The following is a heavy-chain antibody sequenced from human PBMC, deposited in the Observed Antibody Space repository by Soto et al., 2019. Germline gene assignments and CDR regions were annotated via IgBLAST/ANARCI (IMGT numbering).Heavy chain of an antibody. D-gene: IGHD6-19*01. CDR1: GFTFSSYA. CDR2: ISGSGGST. J-gene: IGHJ1*01. CDR3: AKPNEQWLVQELYFQH. V-gene: IGHV3-23*01. Sequence: GGSLRLSCAASGFTFSSYAMSWVRQAPGKGLEWVSAISGSGGSTYYADSVKGRFTISRDNSKNTLYLQMNSLRAEDTAVYYCAKPNEQWLVQELYFQHWGQGTLVTVSS.